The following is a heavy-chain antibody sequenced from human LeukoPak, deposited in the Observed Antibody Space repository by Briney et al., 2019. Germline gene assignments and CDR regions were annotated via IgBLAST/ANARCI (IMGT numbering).Heavy chain of an antibody. J-gene: IGHJ3*02. V-gene: IGHV3-13*04. Sequence: PGGSLRLSCAASGFTFSSYDMHWVRQATGKGLEWVSAIGTAGDTYYPGSVKGRFTISRENAENSLYLQMNSLRAGDTAVYYCARVSAAVEAFDIWGQGTMVTVSS. CDR2: IGTAGDT. CDR1: GFTFSSYD. CDR3: ARVSAAVEAFDI. D-gene: IGHD6-13*01.